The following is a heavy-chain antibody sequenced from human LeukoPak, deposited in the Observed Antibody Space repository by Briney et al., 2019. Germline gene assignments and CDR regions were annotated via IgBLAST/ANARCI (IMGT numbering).Heavy chain of an antibody. Sequence: SETLSLTCTVSGGSISSSSYYWGWIRQPPGKGLEWIGSIYYSGSTYYNPSLKSRVTISVDTSKNQFSLKLSSVTAADMAVYYCARLYSYGPYYFDYWGQGTLVTVSS. CDR2: IYYSGST. V-gene: IGHV4-39*01. CDR3: ARLYSYGPYYFDY. D-gene: IGHD5-18*01. J-gene: IGHJ4*02. CDR1: GGSISSSSYY.